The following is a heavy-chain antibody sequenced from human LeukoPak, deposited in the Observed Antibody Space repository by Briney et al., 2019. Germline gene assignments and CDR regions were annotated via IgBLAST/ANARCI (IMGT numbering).Heavy chain of an antibody. J-gene: IGHJ5*02. CDR2: ITSSSSYI. D-gene: IGHD3-16*02. CDR3: ARDVSYRGRASWFDP. V-gene: IGHV3-21*01. Sequence: GGSLRLSCAASGFTFSSYSMNWVRQAPGRGLEWVSSITSSSSYIYYADSVKGRFTISRDNAKNSLYLQMNSLRAEDTAVYYCARDVSYRGRASWFDPWGQGTLVTVSS. CDR1: GFTFSSYS.